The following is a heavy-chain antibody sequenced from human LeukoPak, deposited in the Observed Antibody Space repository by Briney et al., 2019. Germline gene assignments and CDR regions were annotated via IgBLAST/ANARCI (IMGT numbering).Heavy chain of an antibody. CDR3: ARVAGSGSVD. CDR1: GFTFSSYW. D-gene: IGHD1-26*01. J-gene: IGHJ4*02. CDR2: INSDASTT. Sequence: GGSLRLSCAASGFTFSSYWMHWVRQAPGKGLVWVSRINSDASTTSYADSVKGRFTISRDNAKNTLHLQMNSLRAEDTAVYYCARVAGSGSVDWGQGTLVTVSS. V-gene: IGHV3-74*01.